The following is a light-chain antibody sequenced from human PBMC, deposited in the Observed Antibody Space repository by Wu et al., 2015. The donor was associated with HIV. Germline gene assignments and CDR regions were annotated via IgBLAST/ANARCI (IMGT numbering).Light chain of an antibody. CDR3: QQYRSSPPIT. Sequence: IVLTQSPGTLSLSPGERATLSCRASQTVSSSYLAWYQQKPGQAPRLLIYDASSRATDIPDRFSGSGSGTDFTLTISRLEPEDFAVYYCQQYRSSPPITFGQGTRLXIK. J-gene: IGKJ5*01. CDR1: QTVSSSY. CDR2: DAS. V-gene: IGKV3-20*01.